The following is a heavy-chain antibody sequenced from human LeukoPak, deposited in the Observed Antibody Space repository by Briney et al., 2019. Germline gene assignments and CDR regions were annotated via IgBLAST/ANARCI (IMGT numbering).Heavy chain of an antibody. CDR3: ARETESRPSLDAFDI. Sequence: SVKVSCKASGGTFSSYAISWVRQAPGQGLEWMGGIIPIFGTANYAQKFQGRVTITADKSTSTACMELSSLRSEDTAVYYCARETESRPSLDAFDIWGQGTMVTVSS. J-gene: IGHJ3*02. CDR1: GGTFSSYA. CDR2: IIPIFGTA. D-gene: IGHD1-14*01. V-gene: IGHV1-69*06.